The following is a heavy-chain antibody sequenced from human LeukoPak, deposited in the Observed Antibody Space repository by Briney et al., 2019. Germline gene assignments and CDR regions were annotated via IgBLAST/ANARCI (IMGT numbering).Heavy chain of an antibody. Sequence: ASVKVSCKASGYTFTDYYINWVRQAPGQGLEWMGWINPNSGDTNYAQKFQDRVTMTRDTSISTAYIELNLLRSDDTAVYYCARGGIPHAFDIWGQGTMVTVSS. CDR2: INPNSGDT. J-gene: IGHJ3*02. CDR1: GYTFTDYY. D-gene: IGHD6-13*01. V-gene: IGHV1-2*02. CDR3: ARGGIPHAFDI.